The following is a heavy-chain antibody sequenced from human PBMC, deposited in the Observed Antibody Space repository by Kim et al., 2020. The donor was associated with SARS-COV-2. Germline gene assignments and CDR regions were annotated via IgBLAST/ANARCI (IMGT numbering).Heavy chain of an antibody. Sequence: GGSLRLSCAASGFTFSSYAMSWVRQAPGKGLEWVSAISGSGGSTYYADSVKGRFTISRDNSKNTLYLQMNSLRAEDTAVYYCVPRPTYDSSGYYLKVFDYWGQGTLVTVSS. V-gene: IGHV3-23*01. CDR2: ISGSGGST. CDR3: VPRPTYDSSGYYLKVFDY. CDR1: GFTFSSYA. D-gene: IGHD3-22*01. J-gene: IGHJ4*02.